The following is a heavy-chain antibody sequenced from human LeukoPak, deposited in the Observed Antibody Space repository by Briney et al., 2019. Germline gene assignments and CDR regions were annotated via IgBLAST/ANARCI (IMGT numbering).Heavy chain of an antibody. Sequence: SETLSLTCTVSGGSISGSSYPWGWIRQSPGKGLEWIGSIYYSGTTYYNPSLKSRVTISVDTSKNQFSLKVISVTAADTAVYYCATTYSYTSGGYDYWGQGTLVTVSS. CDR1: GGSISGSSYP. CDR2: IYYSGTT. V-gene: IGHV4-39*01. CDR3: ATTYSYTSGGYDY. J-gene: IGHJ4*02. D-gene: IGHD5-18*01.